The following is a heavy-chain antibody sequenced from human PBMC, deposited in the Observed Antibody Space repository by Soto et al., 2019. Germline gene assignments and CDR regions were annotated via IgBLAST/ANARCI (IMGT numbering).Heavy chain of an antibody. CDR3: ARARYCSGGSCDFDF. D-gene: IGHD2-15*01. V-gene: IGHV4-30-4*01. Sequence: QVQLQESGPGLVKPSPTLSLTCTVSGGSISSGDYYWGWIRQPPGKGLEWIGYIYYSGSTYYNPSLKRRVTISVDTSKNQVALKLSSVTAAGRAVYYCARARYCSGGSCDFDFWGQGTLVTVSS. CDR2: IYYSGST. J-gene: IGHJ4*02. CDR1: GGSISSGDYY.